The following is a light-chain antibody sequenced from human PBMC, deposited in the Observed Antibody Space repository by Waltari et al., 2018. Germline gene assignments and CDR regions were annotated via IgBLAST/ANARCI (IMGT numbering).Light chain of an antibody. CDR1: QSISNY. CDR3: QRSYSTPYP. J-gene: IGKJ2*01. V-gene: IGKV1-39*01. Sequence: DIQMTQSPSSLSASVGDNGSITCRASQSISNYLNWYQLKPGKAPKLLVFAASRLQSGGPSRFSGNGYETDITLTIRSLPPEDFATYYCQRSYSTPYPVGQGTKLEIK. CDR2: AAS.